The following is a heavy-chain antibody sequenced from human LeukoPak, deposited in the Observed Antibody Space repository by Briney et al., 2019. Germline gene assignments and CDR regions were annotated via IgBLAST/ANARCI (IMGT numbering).Heavy chain of an antibody. V-gene: IGHV3-23*01. CDR2: ISGSGGST. Sequence: GGSLRLSCAASGFTFSSYAMSWVRQAPGKGLEWVSAISGSGGSTYYADSVKGRFTISRDNSKNTLYLQMNSLRAEDTAVYYCARQIPGYYYYGMDVWGQGTTVTVSS. CDR3: ARQIPGYYYYGMDV. CDR1: GFTFSSYA. J-gene: IGHJ6*02.